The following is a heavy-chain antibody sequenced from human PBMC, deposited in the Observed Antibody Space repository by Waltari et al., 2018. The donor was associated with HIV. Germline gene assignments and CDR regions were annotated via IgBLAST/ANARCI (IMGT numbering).Heavy chain of an antibody. CDR1: VFAFSNSC. Sequence: EEEMVEAVVGLVTLGGSLRFSCLSSVFAFSNSCLSLVRQAPGKGLEWVGRIKSETGGGTTDYAAPVRGRFTISRDDSKKTLFLQMNSLKTEDTAVYYCTRNYRTHYFDYWGQGTLVTVSS. J-gene: IGHJ4*02. CDR2: IKSETGGGTT. CDR3: TRNYRTHYFDY. D-gene: IGHD1-7*01. V-gene: IGHV3-15*01.